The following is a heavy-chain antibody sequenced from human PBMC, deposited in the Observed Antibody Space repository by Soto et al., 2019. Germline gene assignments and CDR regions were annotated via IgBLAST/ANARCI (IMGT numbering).Heavy chain of an antibody. CDR2: ISAYNGNT. V-gene: IGHV1-18*04. D-gene: IGHD6-19*01. J-gene: IGHJ6*02. CDR3: ARVPPPPERIAVAGIHYYGMDV. Sequence: GASVKVSCKASGYTFTSYGISWVRQAPGQGLEWMGWISAYNGNTNYAQKLQGRVTMTTDTSTSTAYMELRSLRSDDTAVYYCARVPPPPERIAVAGIHYYGMDVWGQGTTVTVSS. CDR1: GYTFTSYG.